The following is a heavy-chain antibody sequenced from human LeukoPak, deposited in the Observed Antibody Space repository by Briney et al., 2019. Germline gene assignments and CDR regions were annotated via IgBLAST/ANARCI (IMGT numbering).Heavy chain of an antibody. D-gene: IGHD2-8*01. V-gene: IGHV3-30*18. CDR3: GKDLGVPEF. CDR2: LSFDGKTK. Sequence: PGSSLRLSCAASGFTFDNYGMHWVRQAPGRGLEWVAALSFDGKTKYLADSVKGRFTISRDNAENTLYLQMNTLRSDDTGVYYCGKDLGVPEFRGQGTWVIVSS. J-gene: IGHJ4*02. CDR1: GFTFDNYG.